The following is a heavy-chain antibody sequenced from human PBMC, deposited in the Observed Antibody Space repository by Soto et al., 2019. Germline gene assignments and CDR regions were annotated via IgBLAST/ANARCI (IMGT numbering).Heavy chain of an antibody. V-gene: IGHV6-1*01. D-gene: IGHD3-16*02. CDR3: AQLPWNQLWPRAPVVN. CDR2: TYYRSKWYN. Sequence: SQTLSLTCAVSGDSVSSSSVTWNWIRQSPSRGLEWLGRTYYRSKWYNDYAESLKSRVTITKDTSKNQLVLTMINMDPVDTATNYCAQLPWNQLWPRAPVVNWGQGTPVPVSS. J-gene: IGHJ4*02. CDR1: GDSVSSSSVT.